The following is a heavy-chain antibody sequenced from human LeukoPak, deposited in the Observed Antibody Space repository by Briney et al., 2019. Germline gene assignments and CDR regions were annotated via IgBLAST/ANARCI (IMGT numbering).Heavy chain of an antibody. Sequence: PSQTLSLTCTVSGGSISSGDYYWSWIRQPPGKGLEWIGYIYYRGSTYYNPSLKSRVTISVDTSKNQFSLKLSSVTAADTAVYYCARGDRQWLRRSHPSYYFDYWGQGTLVTVSS. V-gene: IGHV4-30-4*01. CDR2: IYYRGST. CDR1: GGSISSGDYY. CDR3: ARGDRQWLRRSHPSYYFDY. J-gene: IGHJ4*02. D-gene: IGHD5-12*01.